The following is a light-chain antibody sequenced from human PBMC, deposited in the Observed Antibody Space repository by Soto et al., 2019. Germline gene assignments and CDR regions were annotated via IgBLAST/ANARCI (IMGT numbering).Light chain of an antibody. Sequence: ESVLRQSPAIMSLSPGERATLSCGASQNINNSYLAWYQDRPGQAPRLPISXASSSATGIPDRFSGSGCGTDFTLTISILEAEDVEVYCCQQYGSSLTFGGGTKVDIK. CDR1: QNINNSY. V-gene: IGKV3-20*01. CDR2: XAS. CDR3: QQYGSSLT. J-gene: IGKJ4*02.